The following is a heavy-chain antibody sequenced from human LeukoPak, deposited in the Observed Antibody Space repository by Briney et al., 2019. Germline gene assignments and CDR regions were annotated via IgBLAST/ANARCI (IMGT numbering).Heavy chain of an antibody. Sequence: SVKVSCKASGFSFTTSAVQWVRQARGQRLEWMGWIVVGSGNTNYAQKFQERVTITRDMSSSTAYLELSSLSSEDTAVYFCAADLPYSNYGPLDFWGQGTLVTVSS. J-gene: IGHJ4*02. V-gene: IGHV1-58*01. D-gene: IGHD4-11*01. CDR3: AADLPYSNYGPLDF. CDR1: GFSFTTSA. CDR2: IVVGSGNT.